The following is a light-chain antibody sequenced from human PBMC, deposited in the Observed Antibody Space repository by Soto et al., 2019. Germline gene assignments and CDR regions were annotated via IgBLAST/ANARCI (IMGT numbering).Light chain of an antibody. CDR2: DTS. J-gene: IGLJ2*01. Sequence: QAVVTQEPSLTVSPGGTVTLTCGSSTGAVTSNHHPYWFQQKAGQAPRTLIYDTSNKHSWTPARFSGSIRGDKAALTLSGAQPEDEAQYYCLLSYNAARVFGGGTKLTVL. CDR1: TGAVTSNHH. CDR3: LLSYNAARV. V-gene: IGLV7-46*01.